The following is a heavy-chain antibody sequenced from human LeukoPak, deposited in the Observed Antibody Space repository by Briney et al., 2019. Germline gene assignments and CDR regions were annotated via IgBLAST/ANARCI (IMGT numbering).Heavy chain of an antibody. CDR1: GYTFTSYD. J-gene: IGHJ5*02. D-gene: IGHD3-10*01. CDR3: ARDRSGIDP. Sequence: ASVTESCMASGYTFTSYDINWVRQATGQGLEWMGWMNSNSGNTGYAQKFQGRVTMTRNTSISTAYMELSSLRSEDTAVYYCARDRSGIDPWGQGTLVTVSS. V-gene: IGHV1-8*01. CDR2: MNSNSGNT.